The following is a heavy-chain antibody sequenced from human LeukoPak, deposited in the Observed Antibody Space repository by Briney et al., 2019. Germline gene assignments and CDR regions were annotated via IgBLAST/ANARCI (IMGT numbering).Heavy chain of an antibody. V-gene: IGHV3-7*01. Sequence: GGSLRLSCAVSGFTFSSYWMSWVRQAPGKGLEWVANIKQDGSEKYYVDSVKGRFTISRDNAKNSLYLQMNSLRAEDTAVYYCARGGFYYYDSVYDYWGQGTLVTVSS. J-gene: IGHJ4*02. D-gene: IGHD3-22*01. CDR3: ARGGFYYYDSVYDY. CDR1: GFTFSSYW. CDR2: IKQDGSEK.